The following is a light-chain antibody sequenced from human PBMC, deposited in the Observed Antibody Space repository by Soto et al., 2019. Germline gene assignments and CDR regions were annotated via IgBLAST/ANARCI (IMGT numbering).Light chain of an antibody. CDR2: DAS. J-gene: IGKJ1*01. V-gene: IGKV1-5*01. CDR3: QQYNSYWT. Sequence: DIQMTQSPSTLSASVGDRVTITCRASQSISSWLAWYQQKPGKAPKLLIYDASSLESGVQSRFSGSGAGTEFTLTSSSRQPDDFATYYCQQYNSYWTFGQGTKV. CDR1: QSISSW.